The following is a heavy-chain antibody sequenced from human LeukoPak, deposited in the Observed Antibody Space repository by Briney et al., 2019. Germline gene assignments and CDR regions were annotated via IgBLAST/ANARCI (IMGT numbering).Heavy chain of an antibody. CDR1: GYTFTSNY. J-gene: IGHJ4*02. CDR2: ISPSGGST. D-gene: IGHD3-22*01. CDR3: AREWGDSSGYKN. Sequence: ASVKVSCKAFGYTFTSNYMHWVRQAPGQGPEWMGVISPSGGSTTYAQKFQGRVTLTRDMSTSTDYLELSSLRSEDTAVYYCAREWGDSSGYKNWGQGTLVTVSS. V-gene: IGHV1-46*01.